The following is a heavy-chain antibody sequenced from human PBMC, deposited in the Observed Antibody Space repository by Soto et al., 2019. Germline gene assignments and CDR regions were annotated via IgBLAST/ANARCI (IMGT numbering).Heavy chain of an antibody. Sequence: QVQLVESGAGVVQPGRSLRLSCAASGFTFSSYGMHWVRQAPGKGLEWVAVISYDGINKYYADSVKGRFTISTDNSKNPVHLQMNSLRAEATAVYYCAKDYRDGINEYYFDYWGQGTLVTVSS. CDR1: GFTFSSYG. J-gene: IGHJ4*02. D-gene: IGHD3-16*02. CDR3: AKDYRDGINEYYFDY. V-gene: IGHV3-30*18. CDR2: ISYDGINK.